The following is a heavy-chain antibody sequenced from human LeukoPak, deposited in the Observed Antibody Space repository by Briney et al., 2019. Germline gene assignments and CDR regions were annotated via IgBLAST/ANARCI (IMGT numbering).Heavy chain of an antibody. CDR2: ISASGGGA. CDR1: GFRFKNFG. V-gene: IGHV3-23*01. CDR3: AKDVRRAEYCSATTCYTSSFDY. D-gene: IGHD2-2*02. Sequence: GESLRLSCAASGFRFKNFGMTWVRQAPGKGLERVSTISASGGGAYYADSVKGRFTISRDNSKDTLSLQMNTLRAEDTAVYYCAKDVRRAEYCSATTCYTSSFDYWGQGTLVTVSS. J-gene: IGHJ4*02.